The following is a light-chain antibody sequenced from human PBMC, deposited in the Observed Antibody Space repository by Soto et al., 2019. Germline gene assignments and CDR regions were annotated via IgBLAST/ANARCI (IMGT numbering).Light chain of an antibody. J-gene: IGLJ1*01. CDR1: SSDVGGYSY. CDR2: EVS. V-gene: IGLV2-14*01. CDR3: SSYTSSSTYV. Sequence: QSALTQPASVSGSPGQSITISCTGTSSDVGGYSYVSWYQQHPGKAPKLMIYEVSNRPSGVSNRFSGSKSGNTASLTISGPQAEDEADYYCSSYTSSSTYVFGTGTKLTVL.